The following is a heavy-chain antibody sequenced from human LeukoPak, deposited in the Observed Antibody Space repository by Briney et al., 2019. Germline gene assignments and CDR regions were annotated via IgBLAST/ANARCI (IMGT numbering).Heavy chain of an antibody. V-gene: IGHV1-46*01. D-gene: IGHD5-18*01. CDR1: GYTFTSYY. J-gene: IGHJ4*02. CDR2: INPSGGST. Sequence: ASVKVACKASGYTFTSYYMHWVRQAPGQGLEWMGVINPSGGSTNYAQKFQGRDTMTRDTSTSTVYMELRSLRSEDTAVYSCARGVHNYGNFDFWGQGTLVTVSS. CDR3: ARGVHNYGNFDF.